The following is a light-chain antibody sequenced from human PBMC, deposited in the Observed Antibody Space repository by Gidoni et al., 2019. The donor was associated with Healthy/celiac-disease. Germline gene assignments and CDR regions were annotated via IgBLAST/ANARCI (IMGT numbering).Light chain of an antibody. J-gene: IGKJ4*01. CDR2: DAS. CDR3: QQYDNLPLT. Sequence: PASLSASVGDRVTITGQASQNISNYLDWYQQKPGKAPKLLIYDASNLETRVPARFSGSGSGTDFTFTISSLQPEDIATYYCQQYDNLPLTFGGGTKVEIK. CDR1: QNISNY. V-gene: IGKV1-33*01.